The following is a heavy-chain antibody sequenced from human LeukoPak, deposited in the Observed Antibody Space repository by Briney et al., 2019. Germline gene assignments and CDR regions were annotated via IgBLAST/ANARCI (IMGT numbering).Heavy chain of an antibody. J-gene: IGHJ6*04. CDR3: ARDQSARVFYYYMDV. CDR1: GFALHTYG. D-gene: IGHD3-10*01. CDR2: ISYDGGNK. V-gene: IGHV3-30*03. Sequence: PGGSLRLSCLASGFALHTYGIHWVRQAPGKGLEWVAVISYDGGNKFFADAVGGRSTISSDNPKNTVYLEMNSLTAEDTAVYFCARDQSARVFYYYMDVWGEGTTVTVSS.